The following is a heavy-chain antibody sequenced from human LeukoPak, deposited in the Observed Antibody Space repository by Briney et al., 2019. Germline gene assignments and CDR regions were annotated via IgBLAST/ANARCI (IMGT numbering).Heavy chain of an antibody. CDR1: GYTFTSYD. Sequence: GASVKISCKASGYTFTSYDINWVRQATGQGLEWMGWINPNSGGTNYAQKFQGRVTMTRDTSISTAYMELSRLRSDDTAVYYCARDGRNPQEFDPWGQGTLVTVSS. CDR3: ARDGRNPQEFDP. V-gene: IGHV1-2*02. J-gene: IGHJ5*02. D-gene: IGHD1-14*01. CDR2: INPNSGGT.